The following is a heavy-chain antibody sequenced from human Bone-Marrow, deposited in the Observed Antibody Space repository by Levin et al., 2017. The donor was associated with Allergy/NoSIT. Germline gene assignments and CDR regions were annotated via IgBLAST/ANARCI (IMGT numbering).Heavy chain of an antibody. D-gene: IGHD6-13*01. J-gene: IGHJ3*02. CDR2: ISGSGAST. CDR1: GFTFSSYT. V-gene: IGHV3-23*01. Sequence: GGSLRLSCAASGFTFSSYTLTWVRQAPGKGLEWVSAISGSGASTYYADSVKGRFTISRDSSKHTVYLQMNSLRAEDTAVYYCVRERAASVFDIWGQGTMLTVSS. CDR3: VRERAASVFDI.